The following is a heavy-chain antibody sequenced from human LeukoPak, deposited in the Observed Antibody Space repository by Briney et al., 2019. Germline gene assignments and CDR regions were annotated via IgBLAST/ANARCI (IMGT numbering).Heavy chain of an antibody. CDR3: ARQFSGSYQGGAFDI. D-gene: IGHD1-26*01. J-gene: IGHJ3*02. V-gene: IGHV3-66*04. Sequence: GGSLRLSCAASGFTVSSNYMSWVRQAPGKGLEWVSVIYSSGSTYYADSVKGRFTISRGNSKNTLYLQMNSLRAEDTAVYYCARQFSGSYQGGAFDIWGQGTMVTVSS. CDR1: GFTVSSNY. CDR2: IYSSGST.